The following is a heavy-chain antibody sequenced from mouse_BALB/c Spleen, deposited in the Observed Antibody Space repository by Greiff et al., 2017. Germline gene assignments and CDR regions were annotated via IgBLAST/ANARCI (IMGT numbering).Heavy chain of an antibody. V-gene: IGHV5-9-4*01. Sequence: EVKVVESGGGLVKPGGSLKLSCAASGFTFSSYAMSWVRQSPEKRLEWVAEISSGGSYTYYPDTVTGRFTISRDNAKNTLYLEMSSLRSEDTAMYYCARGRRDYYAMDYWGQGTSVTVSS. CDR1: GFTFSSYA. J-gene: IGHJ4*01. D-gene: IGHD2-12*01. CDR2: ISSGGSYT. CDR3: ARGRRDYYAMDY.